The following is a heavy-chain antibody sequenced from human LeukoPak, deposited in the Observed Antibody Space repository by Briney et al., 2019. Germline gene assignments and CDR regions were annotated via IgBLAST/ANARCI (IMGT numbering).Heavy chain of an antibody. V-gene: IGHV3-9*01. D-gene: IGHD2-2*01. CDR1: GFTFDDYA. Sequence: PGGSLRLSCAASGFTFDDYAMHWVRQAPGKGLEWVSGISWDSGFIGYADSVEGRFTISRDNAKNSLYLQMNSPRVEDTALYYCAKGLPKSSSSSRYTDWGQGTLVTVSS. J-gene: IGHJ4*02. CDR3: AKGLPKSSSSSRYTD. CDR2: ISWDSGFI.